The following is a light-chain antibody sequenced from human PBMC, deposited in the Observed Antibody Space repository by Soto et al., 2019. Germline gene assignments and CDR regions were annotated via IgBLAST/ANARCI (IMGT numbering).Light chain of an antibody. Sequence: SYELTRPPSVSVSPGQTASITCSGDKLGNNYVSWYQQKPGQSPVLVIYQDAKRPSGIPERFSGSNSRNTATLTISGTQAMDEADYYCQAWDSTTVIFGTGTKLTVL. CDR3: QAWDSTTVI. CDR1: KLGNNY. J-gene: IGLJ1*01. CDR2: QDA. V-gene: IGLV3-1*01.